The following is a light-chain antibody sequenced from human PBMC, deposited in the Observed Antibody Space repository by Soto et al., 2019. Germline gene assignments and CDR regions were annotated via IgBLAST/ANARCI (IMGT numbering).Light chain of an antibody. V-gene: IGKV1-8*01. CDR1: QGISSY. CDR2: AAS. Sequence: AIRMTQSPSSFSASTGDRVTITCRASQGISSYLAWYQQKPGKAPKLLIYAASTLQSGVPSRFSGSESGKAFTHPISCLQSEDYATYYCQQYYSYPHTFGQGTKVEIK. J-gene: IGKJ1*01. CDR3: QQYYSYPHT.